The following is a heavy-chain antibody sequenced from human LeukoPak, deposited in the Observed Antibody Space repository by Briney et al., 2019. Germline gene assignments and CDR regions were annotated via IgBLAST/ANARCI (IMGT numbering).Heavy chain of an antibody. CDR1: GGSISSYY. J-gene: IGHJ4*02. V-gene: IGHV4-59*01. Sequence: PSETLSLTCTVSGGSISSYYWSWIRQPPGKGLEWIGYNYYSGSTNYNPSLKSRVTISVDTSKNQFSLKLSSVTAADTTVYYCARGVVVAAIVDYWGQGTLVTVPS. CDR2: NYYSGST. CDR3: ARGVVVAAIVDY. D-gene: IGHD2-15*01.